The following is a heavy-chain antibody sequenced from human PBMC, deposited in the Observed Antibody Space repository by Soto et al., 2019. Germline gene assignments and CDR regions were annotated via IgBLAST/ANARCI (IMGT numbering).Heavy chain of an antibody. Sequence: VQLVESGGGVVQPGRSLRLSCAASEIIFNGFGMHWVRQAPGKGLEWVAVIRYDGSDIHYADSVKGRFTISRDNSKNTLYLQMDSLRGEDTAVYYCARDGVGATAYFGYFDYWGQGALVTVSS. V-gene: IGHV3-33*01. CDR3: ARDGVGATAYFGYFDY. CDR1: EIIFNGFG. J-gene: IGHJ4*02. D-gene: IGHD1-26*01. CDR2: IRYDGSDI.